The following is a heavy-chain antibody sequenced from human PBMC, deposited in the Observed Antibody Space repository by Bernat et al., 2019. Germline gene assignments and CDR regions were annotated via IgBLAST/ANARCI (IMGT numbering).Heavy chain of an antibody. D-gene: IGHD1-14*01. V-gene: IGHV3-15*01. J-gene: IGHJ4*02. CDR2: IKSKSEGGTA. Sequence: EVQLVESGGGLVKPGESLRLSCEASGLSVSNAWMCWVRQAPGKGLEWVSRIKSKSEGGTADYTAPVKGRFTISRDDSKNTLHLQMNSLNTEDTAVYYCAAGTSWGQGIRVTISS. CDR3: AAGTS. CDR1: GLSVSNAW.